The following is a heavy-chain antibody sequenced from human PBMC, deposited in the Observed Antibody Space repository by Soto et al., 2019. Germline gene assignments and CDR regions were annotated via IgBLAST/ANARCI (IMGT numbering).Heavy chain of an antibody. D-gene: IGHD2-2*01. J-gene: IGHJ4*02. V-gene: IGHV3-48*01. CDR2: ISSSSSTI. Sequence: GGSLRLSCAASGFTFSSYSMNWVRQAPGKGLEWVSYISSSSSTIYYADSVKGRFTISRDNAKNSLYLQMNSLRAEDTAVYYCATNIVVVPAAMYGGFEKRPQGLSEAWGQGTLVTVSS. CDR3: ATNIVVVPAAMYGGFEKRPQGLSEA. CDR1: GFTFSSYS.